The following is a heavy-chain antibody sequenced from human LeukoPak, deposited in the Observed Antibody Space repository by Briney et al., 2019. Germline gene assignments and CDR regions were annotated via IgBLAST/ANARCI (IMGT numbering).Heavy chain of an antibody. CDR2: ITGSGGST. D-gene: IGHD1-26*01. Sequence: GGSLRLSCAASGFTFSSYAMSWVRQAPGKGLEWISVITGSGGSTNYADSVKGRFTISRDNSKNTLYLQMNSLRPEDTAVYYCAKSRLWEILLSSDAFDIWGQGTMVTVSS. CDR3: AKSRLWEILLSSDAFDI. CDR1: GFTFSSYA. V-gene: IGHV3-23*01. J-gene: IGHJ3*02.